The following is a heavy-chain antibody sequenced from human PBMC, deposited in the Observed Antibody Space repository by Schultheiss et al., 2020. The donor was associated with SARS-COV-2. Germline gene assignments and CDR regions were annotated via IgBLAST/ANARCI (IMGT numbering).Heavy chain of an antibody. J-gene: IGHJ6*03. D-gene: IGHD2-2*01. CDR2: ISSSSSYI. CDR1: GFTFSSYS. V-gene: IGHV3-21*04. CDR3: ARGVWDIVVVGYYMDV. Sequence: GESLKISCAASGFTFSSYSMNWVRQAPGKGLEWVSSISSSSSYIYYADSVKGRFTISRDNAKNSLYLQMNSLRAEDTAVYYCARGVWDIVVVGYYMDVWGKGTTVTVSS.